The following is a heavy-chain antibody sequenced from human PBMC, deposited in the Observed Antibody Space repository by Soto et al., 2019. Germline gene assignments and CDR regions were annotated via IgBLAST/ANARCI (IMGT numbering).Heavy chain of an antibody. J-gene: IGHJ3*02. CDR2: ISGSGDNA. CDR1: GFTFSNNA. V-gene: IGHV3-23*01. CDR3: AKDASGVNDGVDM. Sequence: EVQLLESGGGLVQPGGSLRLSCAASGFTFSNNAMSWVRQAPGKGLEWVSSISGSGDNAYYVASVKGRFTISRDNSKNTLYLELTRLRAEDRAVFYCAKDASGVNDGVDMWGRGTVVTVSS. D-gene: IGHD2-8*01.